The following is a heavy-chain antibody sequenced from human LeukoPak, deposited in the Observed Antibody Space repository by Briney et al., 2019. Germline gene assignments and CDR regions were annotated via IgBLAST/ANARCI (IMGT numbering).Heavy chain of an antibody. D-gene: IGHD4-17*01. J-gene: IGHJ4*02. CDR3: ARATAQIDY. V-gene: IGHV3-48*01. CDR1: GFTFSNYN. CDR2: ISSSSSTI. Sequence: GGSLRLSCAASGFTFSNYNMNWVRQAPGKGLEWVSYISSSSSTIYYADSMKGRFTISRDNAKNSLCLQMNSLRAEDTAVYYCARATAQIDYWGQGTLVTVSS.